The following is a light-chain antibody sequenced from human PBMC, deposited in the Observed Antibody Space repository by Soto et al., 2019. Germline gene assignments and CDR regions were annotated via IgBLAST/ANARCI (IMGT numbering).Light chain of an antibody. V-gene: IGLV1-40*01. J-gene: IGLJ2*01. CDR2: GNS. Sequence: QSVLTQPPSVSGAPGQRVTISCTGSSSNIGAGYHVHWYQQIPGRAPKLLIYGNSNRPSGAPDRFSGSKSGTSASLAITGLQAEDEADYYCQSYDGSLSGWGLFGGGTKLTVL. CDR3: QSYDGSLSGWGL. CDR1: SSNIGAGYH.